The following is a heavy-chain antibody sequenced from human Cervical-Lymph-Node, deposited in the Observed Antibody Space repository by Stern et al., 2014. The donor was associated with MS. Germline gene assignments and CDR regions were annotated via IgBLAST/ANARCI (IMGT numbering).Heavy chain of an antibody. CDR1: GFTFSSSG. CDR2: IYYDGSNR. J-gene: IGHJ1*01. Sequence: VQLVQPGGGVVQPGRSLRLSCAASGFTFSSSGMHWVRQAPGKGLEWLAIIYYDGSNRYYADSVKGRFTISRDNSKNTLYLQMNSLRAEDTAVYYCAREGGNTAEYFQHWGQGTLVTVSS. CDR3: AREGGNTAEYFQH. V-gene: IGHV3-33*01. D-gene: IGHD4-23*01.